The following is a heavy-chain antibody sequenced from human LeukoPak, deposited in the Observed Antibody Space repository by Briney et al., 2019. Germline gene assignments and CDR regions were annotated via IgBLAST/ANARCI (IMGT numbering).Heavy chain of an antibody. CDR2: ISYSGST. D-gene: IGHD3-22*01. Sequence: SETLSLTCAVSSGSISSGGYSWSWIRQPPGKGLEWIGYISYSGSTNYSPSLKSRVTISVDKSKNQFSLKLSSVTAADTAVYYCARGGYYDSSGYYGGMYYFDYWGQGTLVTVSS. V-gene: IGHV4-61*08. CDR3: ARGGYYDSSGYYGGMYYFDY. CDR1: SGSISSGGYS. J-gene: IGHJ4*02.